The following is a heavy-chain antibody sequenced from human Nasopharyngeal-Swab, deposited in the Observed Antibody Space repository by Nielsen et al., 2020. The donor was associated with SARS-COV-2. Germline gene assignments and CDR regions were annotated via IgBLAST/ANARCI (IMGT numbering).Heavy chain of an antibody. D-gene: IGHD2-2*02. V-gene: IGHV3-74*01. Sequence: VRQAPGKGLVWVSRINSDGSSTSYADSVKGRFTISRDNAKNTLYLQMNSLRAEDTAVYYCASLYGEDDDDDRDVWGKG. CDR2: INSDGSST. J-gene: IGHJ6*03. CDR3: ASLYGEDDDDDRDV.